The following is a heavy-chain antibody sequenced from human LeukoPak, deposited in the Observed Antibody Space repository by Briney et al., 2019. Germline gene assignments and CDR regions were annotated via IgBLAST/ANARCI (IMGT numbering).Heavy chain of an antibody. V-gene: IGHV4-61*02. CDR3: ARDRVAVAGTFDP. Sequence: SETLSLTCTVSGGSISSGSYYWSWIRQPAGKGLEWIGRIYTSGSTNYNPSLKSRVTISVDTSKHQFSLKLSSVTAADTAVYYCARDRVAVAGTFDPWGQGTLVTVSS. CDR1: GGSISSGSYY. D-gene: IGHD6-19*01. CDR2: IYTSGST. J-gene: IGHJ5*02.